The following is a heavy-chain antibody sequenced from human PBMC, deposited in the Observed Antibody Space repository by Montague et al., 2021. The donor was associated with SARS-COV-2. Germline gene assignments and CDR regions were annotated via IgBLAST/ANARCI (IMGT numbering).Heavy chain of an antibody. D-gene: IGHD5-12*01. V-gene: IGHV4-34*01. J-gene: IGHJ4*02. CDR1: GGSFSGYY. Sequence: ETLSLTCAVYGGSFSGYYWSWIRQPPGKGLEWIGEINHSGSTNYNPSLKSRVTISVDTSKNQFSLKLSSVTAADTAVYHCAREVGRGYSGYEGEYWGQGTLVTVSS. CDR3: AREVGRGYSGYEGEY. CDR2: INHSGST.